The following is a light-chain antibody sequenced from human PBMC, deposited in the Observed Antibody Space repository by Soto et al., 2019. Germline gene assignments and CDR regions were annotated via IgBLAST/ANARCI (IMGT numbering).Light chain of an antibody. J-gene: IGKJ1*01. CDR3: QQSYSTPRT. CDR2: VGS. Sequence: DIVMTQTPLSLSVTPGQPSSVSCKSSDSVLHSDGKTYLYWYLQKPGQPPQLLIYVGSNRASGVPDRFSGSGSGTDFTLTISSLQPEDFATYYCQQSYSTPRTFGQGTKVDIK. V-gene: IGKV2-28*01. CDR1: DSVLHSDGKTY.